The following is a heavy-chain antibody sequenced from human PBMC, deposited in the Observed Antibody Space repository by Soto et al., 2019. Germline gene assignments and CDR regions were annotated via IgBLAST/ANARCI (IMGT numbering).Heavy chain of an antibody. CDR2: ISDSGNTI. D-gene: IGHD6-25*01. J-gene: IGHJ5*02. CDR1: GFSFSDYY. V-gene: IGHV3-11*01. Sequence: QAQLVQSGGGLVKPGGSLTLSCAASGFSFSDYYMIWVRQAPGKGLDWLSYISDSGNTIYYADSVRARFTIFRDNAASSVYLQMAGISDGDKAFYYCASGGSGWTRGGWLGPWGQGSLVTVSS. CDR3: ASGGSGWTRGGWLGP.